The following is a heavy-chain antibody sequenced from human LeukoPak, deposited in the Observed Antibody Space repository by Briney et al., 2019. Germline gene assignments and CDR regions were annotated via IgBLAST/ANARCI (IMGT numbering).Heavy chain of an antibody. CDR1: GYSFTSYW. J-gene: IGHJ4*02. Sequence: GASLKISCKGSGYSFTSYWIGWVRQMPGKGLEWMGIIYPGDSDTRYSPSFQGQVTISADKSISTAYLQWSSLKASDTAMYYCARTKGGAAAGTVVDYWGQGTLVTVSS. V-gene: IGHV5-51*01. CDR2: IYPGDSDT. D-gene: IGHD6-13*01. CDR3: ARTKGGAAAGTVVDY.